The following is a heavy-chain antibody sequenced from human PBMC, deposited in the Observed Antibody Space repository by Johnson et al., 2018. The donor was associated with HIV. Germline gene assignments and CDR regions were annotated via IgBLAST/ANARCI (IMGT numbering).Heavy chain of an antibody. CDR3: AKEGSSSSGPRAFDI. CDR1: GFTFRSYA. V-gene: IGHV3-30-3*01. CDR2: ISYDGSNK. J-gene: IGHJ3*02. D-gene: IGHD6-6*01. Sequence: QVQLVESGGGVVQPGRSLRLSCAASGFTFRSYAMHWVRQAPGKGLEWVAVISYDGSNKYYADSVKGRFTISRDNSKNTLYLQMNSLGAEDTAVYYCAKEGSSSSGPRAFDIWGQGTMVTVSS.